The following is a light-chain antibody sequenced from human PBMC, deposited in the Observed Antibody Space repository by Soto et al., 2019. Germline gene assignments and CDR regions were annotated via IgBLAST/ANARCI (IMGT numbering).Light chain of an antibody. Sequence: EIVLTQSPGSLSLSPGERATLSCRASQSVDSSFFAWYQQKPGQAPRLLIYGASNRATGIPDRFSGRGSGTDFTITSTGLEPEVFAVYDCQQYVSSVTFGQGTKVEIK. J-gene: IGKJ1*01. CDR3: QQYVSSVT. CDR1: QSVDSSF. V-gene: IGKV3-20*01. CDR2: GAS.